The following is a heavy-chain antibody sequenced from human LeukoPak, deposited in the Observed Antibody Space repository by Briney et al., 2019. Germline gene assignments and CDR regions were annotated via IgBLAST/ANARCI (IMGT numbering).Heavy chain of an antibody. CDR3: ARRGYCSGGSCYYFDY. CDR1: GYSFTSYW. Sequence: GESLKISCKGSGYSFTSYWISWVRQMPGKGLEWMGRIDPSDSYTNYSPSFQGHVTISADKSISTAYLQWSSLKASDTAMYYCARRGYCSGGSCYYFDYWGQGTLVTVSS. D-gene: IGHD2-15*01. J-gene: IGHJ4*02. V-gene: IGHV5-10-1*01. CDR2: IDPSDSYT.